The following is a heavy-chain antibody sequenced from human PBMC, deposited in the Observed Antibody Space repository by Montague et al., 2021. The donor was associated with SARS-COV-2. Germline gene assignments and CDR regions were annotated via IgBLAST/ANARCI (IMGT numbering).Heavy chain of an antibody. CDR1: GDSVSINTDA. CDR2: TYYRSKWYY. V-gene: IGHV6-1*01. CDR3: ARDPRYSLSWSFDY. J-gene: IGHJ4*02. D-gene: IGHD6-13*01. Sequence: CAISGDSVSINTDACTCMRRSPPSALDWQGRTYYRSKWYYDYAVSVKSRMTISPDTSKNQFSLQLSSVTPEDRAVYYCARDPRYSLSWSFDYWGQGTLVTVSS.